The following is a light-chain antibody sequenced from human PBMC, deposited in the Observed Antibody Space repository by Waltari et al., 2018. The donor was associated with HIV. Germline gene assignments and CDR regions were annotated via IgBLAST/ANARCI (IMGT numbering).Light chain of an antibody. Sequence: DIQMTQSPSSLSASVGDRLTITWQASQDIRKYLNWYQQKGGRATKFLIFDAYNLETRVPSRFSGCGSVTDCSCPIDDLQPEDIASYYCQQYDNSPPFFGAGTKVEI. J-gene: IGKJ3*01. CDR2: DAY. CDR1: QDIRKY. V-gene: IGKV1-33*01. CDR3: QQYDNSPPF.